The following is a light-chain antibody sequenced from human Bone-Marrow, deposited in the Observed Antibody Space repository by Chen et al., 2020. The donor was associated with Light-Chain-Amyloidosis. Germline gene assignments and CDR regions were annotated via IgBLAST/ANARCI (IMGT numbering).Light chain of an antibody. V-gene: IGLV3-21*02. CDR2: DDS. CDR1: NIGPKS. J-gene: IGLJ3*02. Sequence: SYVLTRPSSVSVPPGQTATSAGGENNIGPKSVHWYQQTPGQAPLLVDYDDSDRPAGIPERLSGSNSGNTATLTISRVEAGDEADYYCQVWDRSSDRPVFGGGTKLTVL. CDR3: QVWDRSSDRPV.